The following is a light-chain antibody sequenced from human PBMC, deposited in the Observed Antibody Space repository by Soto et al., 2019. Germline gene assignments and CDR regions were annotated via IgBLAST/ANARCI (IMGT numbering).Light chain of an antibody. CDR2: GAS. CDR1: QSVNSN. Sequence: EIVMTQSPATLSVSPGERATLSCRASQSVNSNLAWYQQKPGQAPRLLISGASTRATGIPARFSGSGSETEFPLTISSLQSEDFAVYYCQQYNNWWTFGQGTKLE. CDR3: QQYNNWWT. V-gene: IGKV3-15*01. J-gene: IGKJ1*01.